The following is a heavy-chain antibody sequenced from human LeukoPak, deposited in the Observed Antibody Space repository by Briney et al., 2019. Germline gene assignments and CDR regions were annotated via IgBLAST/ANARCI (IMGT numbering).Heavy chain of an antibody. D-gene: IGHD3-10*01. CDR2: IKQDGNEK. J-gene: IGHJ4*02. Sequence: PGGSLRLSCAASGFTLSSFWMSWVRQAPGKGLELVANIKQDGNEKYYADSVKGRFTISRDNAKNSLYLQMNSLRAEDPAVYYCATIKVRANNYDTDGFEYWGQGTLVTVSS. V-gene: IGHV3-7*05. CDR3: ATIKVRANNYDTDGFEY. CDR1: GFTLSSFW.